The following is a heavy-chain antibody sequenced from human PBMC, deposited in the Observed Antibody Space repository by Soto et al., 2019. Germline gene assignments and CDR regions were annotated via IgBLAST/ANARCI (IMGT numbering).Heavy chain of an antibody. CDR3: ARQTPDYLGSVGWFDP. CDR1: GGSISSSSYY. J-gene: IGHJ5*02. CDR2: IYYSGTT. V-gene: IGHV4-39*01. D-gene: IGHD1-26*01. Sequence: PSETLSLTCTVSGGSISSSSYYWVWIRQPLGKGLEWIGSIYYSGTTYYNPSLKSRVTISVDTSKNQFSLKLRSVTAADTAVYYCARQTPDYLGSVGWFDPWGQGTLVTVSS.